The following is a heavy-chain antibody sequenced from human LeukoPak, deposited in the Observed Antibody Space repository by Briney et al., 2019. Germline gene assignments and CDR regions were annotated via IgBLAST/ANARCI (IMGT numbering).Heavy chain of an antibody. CDR1: GGTFSSYA. Sequence: ASVKVSCKASGGTFSSYAISWVRQAPGQGLEWMGGIIPIFGTANYAQKFQGRVTITADKSTSTAYMELSSLRSEDTAVYYCARGYYYDSSDWDPVPFDYWGQGTLVTVSS. CDR2: IIPIFGTA. J-gene: IGHJ4*02. D-gene: IGHD3-22*01. V-gene: IGHV1-69*06. CDR3: ARGYYYDSSDWDPVPFDY.